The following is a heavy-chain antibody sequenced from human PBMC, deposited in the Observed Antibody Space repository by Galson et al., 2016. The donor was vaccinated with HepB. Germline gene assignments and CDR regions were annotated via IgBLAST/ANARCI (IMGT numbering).Heavy chain of an antibody. CDR3: ALEDQYGSGTFY. CDR1: GFRFTSFW. D-gene: IGHD3-10*01. Sequence: QSGAEVKKPGESLRISCKGSGFRFTSFWISWVRQMLGKGLEWMGRIDPSDSYTNFNPSFQGHVTISADKSISTAYLQWSSLKASDTAMYYCALEDQYGSGTFYWGQGTRVTVSS. CDR2: IDPSDSYT. V-gene: IGHV5-10-1*01. J-gene: IGHJ4*02.